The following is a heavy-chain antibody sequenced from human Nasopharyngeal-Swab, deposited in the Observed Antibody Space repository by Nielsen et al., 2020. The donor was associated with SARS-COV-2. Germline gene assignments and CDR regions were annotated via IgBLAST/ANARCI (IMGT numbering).Heavy chain of an antibody. J-gene: IGHJ6*03. V-gene: IGHV3-23*01. D-gene: IGHD3-10*01. CDR1: GYTFSNYA. Sequence: GGSLRLSCTGSGYTFSNYAISWVRQAPGQGLEWVSTVDYDGVRTHYADSVKGRFSISRDNSKNTLYLQMKSLRAEDTAVYYCAKDFGSGFLFYNYYMDVWGKGTTVTVSS. CDR3: AKDFGSGFLFYNYYMDV. CDR2: VDYDGVRT.